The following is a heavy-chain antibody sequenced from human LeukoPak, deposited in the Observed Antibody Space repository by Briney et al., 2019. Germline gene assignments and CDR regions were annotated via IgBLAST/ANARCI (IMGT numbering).Heavy chain of an antibody. CDR1: GFIFTQYW. J-gene: IGHJ4*02. V-gene: IGHV3-74*01. CDR2: ISSDGTGT. Sequence: SGGSLRLSYAASGFIFTQYWMHWVRQAPGKGLVWVSYISSDGTGTNYADSVKGRFTIYRDNAKNTVYLQMNSLRADDTVVYFCTRDFFGIDYWGQGTMVTVSS. CDR3: TRDFFGIDY. D-gene: IGHD3-3*01.